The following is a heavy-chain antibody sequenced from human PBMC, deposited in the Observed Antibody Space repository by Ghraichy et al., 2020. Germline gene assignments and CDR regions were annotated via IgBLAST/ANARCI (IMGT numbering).Heavy chain of an antibody. CDR2: ISWNSGSI. J-gene: IGHJ4*02. Sequence: SLRLSCAASGFTFDDYAMHWVRQAPGKGLEWVSGISWNSGSIGYADSVKGRFTISRDNAKNSLYLQMNSLRAEDTALYYCAKDSFPWVTSGYDYWGQGTLVTVSS. D-gene: IGHD3-16*01. V-gene: IGHV3-9*01. CDR1: GFTFDDYA. CDR3: AKDSFPWVTSGYDY.